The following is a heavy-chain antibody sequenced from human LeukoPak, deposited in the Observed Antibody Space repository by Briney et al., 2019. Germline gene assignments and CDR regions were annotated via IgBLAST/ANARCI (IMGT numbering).Heavy chain of an antibody. D-gene: IGHD3-16*01. CDR2: ISAYNGNT. V-gene: IGHV1-18*01. CDR3: ARGTPGDDYVWGSPPEFDY. CDR1: GYTFTSYG. Sequence: ASVKVSCKASGYTFTSYGISWVRQAPGQGLEWMGWISAYNGNTNYAQKLQGRVTMTTDTSTSTAYMELRSPRSDDTAVYYCARGTPGDDYVWGSPPEFDYWGQGTLVTVSS. J-gene: IGHJ4*02.